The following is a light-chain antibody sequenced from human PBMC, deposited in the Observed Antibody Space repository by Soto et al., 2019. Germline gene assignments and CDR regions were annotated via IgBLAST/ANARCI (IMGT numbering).Light chain of an antibody. CDR2: GAS. Sequence: EIVLTQSPGTLSLSPGERATLSCRASQSVSSSYLAWYQQKPGQAPRLLIYGASSRATGIPDRFSGSGSGTDFTLTISSLQSEDFAVYYCQQYYNWPRTFGQGTRLEIK. CDR1: QSVSSSY. CDR3: QQYYNWPRT. J-gene: IGKJ5*01. V-gene: IGKV3-20*01.